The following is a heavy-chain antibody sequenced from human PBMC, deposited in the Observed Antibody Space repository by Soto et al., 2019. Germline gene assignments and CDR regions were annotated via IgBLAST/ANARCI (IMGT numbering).Heavy chain of an antibody. D-gene: IGHD3-10*01. V-gene: IGHV4-39*01. CDR2: IYHNGNI. CDR1: GGSISTSSYY. CDR3: ASKPGSGSYYLDY. J-gene: IGHJ4*02. Sequence: QLQLQESGPGLVKPSETLSLTCTVSGGSISTSSYYWGWIRQPPGKGMEWIGSIYHNGNIYYNPSLNRRVTISVDTSKNQFSLKLSSVTAADTAMYYCASKPGSGSYYLDYWGQGTLVTVSS.